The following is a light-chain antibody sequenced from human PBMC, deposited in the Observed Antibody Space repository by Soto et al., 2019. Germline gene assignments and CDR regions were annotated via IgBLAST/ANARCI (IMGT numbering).Light chain of an antibody. CDR3: QQSYSTPGT. V-gene: IGKV1-39*01. Sequence: DIQMTQSPSSLSASVGDRVTITCRASQSISSYLNWYQHKPGKAPKLLIYAASSLQSGVPSRFSGSGSGTDFTLTISSLQPEDFATYYCQQSYSTPGTVGPGTKVDIK. J-gene: IGKJ3*01. CDR2: AAS. CDR1: QSISSY.